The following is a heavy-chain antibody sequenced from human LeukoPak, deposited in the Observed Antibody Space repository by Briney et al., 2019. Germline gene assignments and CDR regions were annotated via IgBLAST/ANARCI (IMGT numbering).Heavy chain of an antibody. V-gene: IGHV3-11*01. CDR2: ISSSGSTI. J-gene: IGHJ5*02. Sequence: GGSLRLSCAASGFTFSDYYMSWIRQAPGKGLEWVSYISSSGSTIYYADSVKGRFTISRDNAKNSLYLQMKSLRAEETAVYCCAREIGPKSRGFDPWGQGTLVTVSS. CDR1: GFTFSDYY. CDR3: AREIGPKSRGFDP.